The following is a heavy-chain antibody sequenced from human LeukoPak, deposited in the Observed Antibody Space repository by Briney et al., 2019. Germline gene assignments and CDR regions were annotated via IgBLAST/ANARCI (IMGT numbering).Heavy chain of an antibody. CDR2: IYYSGST. CDR1: GGSISSSSYY. CDR3: ARYAISGSYYDY. J-gene: IGHJ4*02. D-gene: IGHD1-26*01. V-gene: IGHV4-39*01. Sequence: PSETLSLTCTVSGGSISSSSYYSGWIRQPPGKGLEWIGSIYYSGSTYYNPSLKSRVTISVDTSKNQFSLKLSSVTAADTAVYYCARYAISGSYYDYWGQGTLVTVSS.